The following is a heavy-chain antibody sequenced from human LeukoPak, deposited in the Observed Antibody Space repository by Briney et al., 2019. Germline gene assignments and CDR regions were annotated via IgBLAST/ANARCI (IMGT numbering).Heavy chain of an antibody. D-gene: IGHD3-10*01. CDR1: GFTFSSYE. CDR3: AREDITMVRGGRDAFDI. CDR2: ISSSGSTI. V-gene: IGHV3-48*03. Sequence: GGSLRLSCAASGFTFSSYEMNWVRQAPGKGLEWVSYISSSGSTIYYADSVKGRFTISRDNAKNSLYLQMNSLRAEDTAVYYCAREDITMVRGGRDAFDIWGQGTMVTVSS. J-gene: IGHJ3*02.